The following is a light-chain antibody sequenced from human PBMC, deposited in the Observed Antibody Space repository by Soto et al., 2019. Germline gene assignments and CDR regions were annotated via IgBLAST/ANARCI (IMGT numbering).Light chain of an antibody. CDR3: QQRSNWPLT. Sequence: EIVLTQSPATLSLSPGERATLSSRASQSVSSYLAWYQQKPGQAPRLLIYDASNRATGIPARFSGSGSGTDFTLTISSLEPEHFAVYYCQQRSNWPLTFGGGTKVEIK. CDR1: QSVSSY. J-gene: IGKJ4*01. V-gene: IGKV3-11*01. CDR2: DAS.